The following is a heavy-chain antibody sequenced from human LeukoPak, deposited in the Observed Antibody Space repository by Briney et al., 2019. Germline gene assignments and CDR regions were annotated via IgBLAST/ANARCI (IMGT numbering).Heavy chain of an antibody. CDR1: GGSISSSSYY. CDR3: ARKDYYDTSGSPSPFDY. Sequence: KSSETLSLTCTVSGGSISSSSYYWGWIRQPPGKGLEWIGSIYYSGTTYYNPSLKNRVTISVDTSKNQFSLKLSSVTAADTAVYYCARKDYYDTSGSPSPFDYWGQGTLATVSS. D-gene: IGHD3-22*01. J-gene: IGHJ4*02. V-gene: IGHV4-39*01. CDR2: IYYSGTT.